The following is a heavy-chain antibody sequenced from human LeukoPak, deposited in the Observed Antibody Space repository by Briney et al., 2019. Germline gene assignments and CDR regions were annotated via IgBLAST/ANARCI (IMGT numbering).Heavy chain of an antibody. CDR1: GFSLSSQW. CDR2: IKEDGSQK. CDR3: AREDYWGAFDI. V-gene: IGHV3-7*01. J-gene: IGHJ3*02. D-gene: IGHD3-16*01. Sequence: GGSLRLSCAASGFSLSSQWMSWVRQAPGKGPEWVANIKEDGSQKSYVDSVKGRFTISRDNAKNSLYLQMNSLRAEDTAVYYCAREDYWGAFDIWGQGTMVTVSS.